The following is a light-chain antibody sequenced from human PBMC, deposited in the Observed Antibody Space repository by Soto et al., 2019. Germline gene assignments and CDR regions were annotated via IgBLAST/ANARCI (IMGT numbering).Light chain of an antibody. CDR1: QSVSSSY. V-gene: IGKV3-20*01. J-gene: IGKJ1*01. Sequence: EIVLTQSPGTLSLSPGERATLSCRASQSVSSSYLAWYQQTPGQAPRLLVYDTSYRATGVPDRFSGSGSGTDFTLTISRLEPEDSAVYYCQQYDSSPWTFGQGTTGDIK. CDR3: QQYDSSPWT. CDR2: DTS.